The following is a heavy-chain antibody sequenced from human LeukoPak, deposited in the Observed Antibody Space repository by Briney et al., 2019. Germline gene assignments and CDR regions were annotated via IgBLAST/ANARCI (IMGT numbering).Heavy chain of an antibody. CDR2: IYYSGST. V-gene: IGHV4-59*08. Sequence: SETLSLTCTVSGGPISSYYWSWIRQPPGKGLEWIGYIYYSGSTNYNPSLKSRVTISVDTSKNQFSLKLSSVTAADTAVYYCATSSSRSCFDIWGQGTMVTVSS. CDR3: ATSSSRSCFDI. D-gene: IGHD2-2*01. CDR1: GGPISSYY. J-gene: IGHJ3*02.